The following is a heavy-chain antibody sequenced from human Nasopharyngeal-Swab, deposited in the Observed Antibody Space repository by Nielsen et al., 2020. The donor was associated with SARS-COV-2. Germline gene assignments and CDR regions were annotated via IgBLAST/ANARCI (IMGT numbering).Heavy chain of an antibody. V-gene: IGHV3-30*03. J-gene: IGHJ6*02. CDR1: GFTFSSYG. CDR2: ISYDGSNK. D-gene: IGHD6-6*01. CDR3: ARPQLVGTYYYYGMDV. Sequence: GESLKISCAASGFTFSSYGMHWVRQAPGKGLEWVAVISYDGSNKYYADSVKGRFTISRDNSKNTLYLQMNSLRAEDTAVYYCARPQLVGTYYYYGMDVWGQGTTVTVSS.